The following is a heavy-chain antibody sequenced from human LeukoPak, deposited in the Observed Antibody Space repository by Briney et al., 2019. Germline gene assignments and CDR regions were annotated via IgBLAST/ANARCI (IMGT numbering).Heavy chain of an antibody. D-gene: IGHD3-22*01. CDR1: GGSFSGYY. CDR3: ARVRGLEVVVRYFDY. CDR2: INHSGST. Sequence: SETLSLTCAVYGGSFSGYYWSWIRQPPGKGLEWIGEINHSGSTNYNPSLKSRVTISVDTSKNQFSLKLSSVTAADTAVYHCARVRGLEVVVRYFDYWGQGTLVTVSS. J-gene: IGHJ4*02. V-gene: IGHV4-34*01.